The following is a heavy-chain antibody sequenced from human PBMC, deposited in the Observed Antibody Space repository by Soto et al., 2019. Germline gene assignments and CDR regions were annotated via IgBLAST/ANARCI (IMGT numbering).Heavy chain of an antibody. V-gene: IGHV3-30*03. CDR2: IFFDGSRE. CDR1: GFTFSSFG. J-gene: IGHJ6*02. Sequence: GGSLRLSCAASGFTFSSFGMHWVRQAPGKGLEWVAVIFFDGSREFYADSVKGRFSLSRDNSKNTMYLQMSSLRADDTAVYYCARDSFYYYYGMDVWGQGTTVTVSS. CDR3: ARDSFYYYYGMDV.